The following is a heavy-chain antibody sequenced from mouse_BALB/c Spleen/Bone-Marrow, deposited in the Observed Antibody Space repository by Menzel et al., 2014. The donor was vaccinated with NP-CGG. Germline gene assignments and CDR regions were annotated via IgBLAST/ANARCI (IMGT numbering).Heavy chain of an antibody. CDR1: GFTFTDXY. CDR3: ARDRNNDTNWYFDV. CDR2: IRXXXKGYTT. J-gene: IGHJ1*01. Sequence: KLVESGGGLVQPGGSLRLSCAPSGFTFTDXYXSWVXQPPXXALEWLXXIRXXXKGYTTEYIPSVKGRFTISRDNSQSILDLQMNTLRAEDSATYYCARDRNNDTNWYFDVWGAGTTVTVSS. V-gene: IGHV7-3*02. D-gene: IGHD2-12*01.